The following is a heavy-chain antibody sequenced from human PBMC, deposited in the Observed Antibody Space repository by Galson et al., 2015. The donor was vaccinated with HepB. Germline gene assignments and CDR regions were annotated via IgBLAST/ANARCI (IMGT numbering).Heavy chain of an antibody. CDR1: GYTFTSYT. J-gene: IGHJ6*03. CDR3: ARGLGYCSSLSCPVPMDV. D-gene: IGHD2-15*01. V-gene: IGHV1-3*01. Sequence: SVKVSCKASGYTFTSYTMHWVRQAPGQRLEWMGWINAGNGYTKYSQKFQGRVTITRDTSATTAYMELSSLRSEDTAVYYCARGLGYCSSLSCPVPMDVWGKGTTVTVSS. CDR2: INAGNGYT.